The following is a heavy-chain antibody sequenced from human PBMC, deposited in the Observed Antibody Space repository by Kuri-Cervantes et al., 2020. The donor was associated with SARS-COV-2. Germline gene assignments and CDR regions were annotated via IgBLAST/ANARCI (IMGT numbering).Heavy chain of an antibody. Sequence: GESLKISCVASEFNFRYYGMYWVRQAPGKGLEWVAHISYDGRDIHFRESVKGRFTVSRDNSRNTLYLEMSSRRVEDTAVYYCAKRDAYSQGSYFDYWGHGTLVTVSS. CDR3: AKRDAYSQGSYFDY. J-gene: IGHJ4*01. V-gene: IGHV3-33*05. D-gene: IGHD5-24*01. CDR2: ISYDGRDI. CDR1: EFNFRYYG.